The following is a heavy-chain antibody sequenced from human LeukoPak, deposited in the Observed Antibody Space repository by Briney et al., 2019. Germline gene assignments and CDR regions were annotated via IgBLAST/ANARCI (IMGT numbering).Heavy chain of an antibody. J-gene: IGHJ4*02. D-gene: IGHD5-18*01. CDR3: ARYDTAMVGNPLAIFDY. CDR1: GFTFSSYG. Sequence: GGTLRLSCAASGFTFSSYGMSWVRQAPGKGLQWVSVIIGSGSSTYYADSVKGRFTISRDNSKNTLYLQMNSLRAEDTAVYYCARYDTAMVGNPLAIFDYWGQGTLVTVSS. V-gene: IGHV3-23*01. CDR2: IIGSGSST.